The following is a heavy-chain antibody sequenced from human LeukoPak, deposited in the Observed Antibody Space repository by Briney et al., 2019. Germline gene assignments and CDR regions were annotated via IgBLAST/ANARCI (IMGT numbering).Heavy chain of an antibody. D-gene: IGHD4-23*01. CDR3: ARDRNTVVTHWFDP. V-gene: IGHV4-61*02. J-gene: IGHJ5*02. CDR1: GGSISSGSYY. Sequence: SKTLSLTCTVSGGSISSGSYYWSWIRQPAGKGLEWIGRIYTSGSTNYNPSLKSRVTISVDTSKNQFSLKLSSVTAADTAVYYCARDRNTVVTHWFDPWGQGTLVTVSS. CDR2: IYTSGST.